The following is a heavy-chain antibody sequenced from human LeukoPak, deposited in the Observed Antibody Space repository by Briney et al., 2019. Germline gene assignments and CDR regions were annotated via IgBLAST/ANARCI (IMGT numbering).Heavy chain of an antibody. Sequence: SQTLSLTCTVSGYAITSGRFSWNWIRQSPGKGLEWIGCIYDRGPAYYNPSLKSRFTISVDRPKNQFFLNVTSLTAADTAVYYCARSRQASGLFNSWGQGTLVVVSS. J-gene: IGHJ5*01. CDR3: ARSRQASGLFNS. V-gene: IGHV4-30-2*06. D-gene: IGHD3-10*01. CDR1: GYAITSGRFS. CDR2: IYDRGPA.